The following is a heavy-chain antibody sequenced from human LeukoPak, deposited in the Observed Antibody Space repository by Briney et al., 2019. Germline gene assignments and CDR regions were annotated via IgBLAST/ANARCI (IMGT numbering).Heavy chain of an antibody. J-gene: IGHJ4*02. Sequence: GGSLRLSCAASGFTFSSYSMNWVRQAPGKGLEWVSYISSSSSTIYYADSVKGRFTISRDNSKNTLYLQMNSLRSDDTAVYYCAREGDTAMAYFDYWGQGTLVTVSS. D-gene: IGHD5-18*01. CDR2: ISSSSSTI. V-gene: IGHV3-48*01. CDR3: AREGDTAMAYFDY. CDR1: GFTFSSYS.